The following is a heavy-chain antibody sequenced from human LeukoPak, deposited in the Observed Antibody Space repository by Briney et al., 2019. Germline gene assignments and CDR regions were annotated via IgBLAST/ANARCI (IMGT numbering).Heavy chain of an antibody. J-gene: IGHJ5*02. CDR1: GGTFSSYA. D-gene: IGHD1-20*01. Sequence: ASVKDSCKASGGTFSSYAISWVRQAPGQGLEWMGGIIPIFGTANYAQKFQGRVTITADESTSTAYMELSSLRSEDTAVYYCARDKVTGTTSFDTWGQETLVTVSS. CDR3: ARDKVTGTTSFDT. CDR2: IIPIFGTA. V-gene: IGHV1-69*13.